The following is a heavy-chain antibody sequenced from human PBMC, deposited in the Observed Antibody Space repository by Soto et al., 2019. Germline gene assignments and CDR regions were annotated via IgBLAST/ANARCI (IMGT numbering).Heavy chain of an antibody. Sequence: QVQLQESGPGLVKPSQTLSLTCTVSGGSISSGGYYWSWIRQHPGKGLEWIGYIYYSGSTYYNPSLKSRFTLSVDTSKNQFSLKLSSVTAADTAVYYCARDREGDLSGYYYSIFDYWGQGTLVTVSS. D-gene: IGHD3-22*01. J-gene: IGHJ4*02. V-gene: IGHV4-31*03. CDR3: ARDREGDLSGYYYSIFDY. CDR1: GGSISSGGYY. CDR2: IYYSGST.